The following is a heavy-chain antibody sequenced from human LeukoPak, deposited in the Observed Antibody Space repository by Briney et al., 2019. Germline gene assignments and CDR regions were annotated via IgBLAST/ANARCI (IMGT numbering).Heavy chain of an antibody. J-gene: IGHJ4*01. V-gene: IGHV3-11*01. CDR1: GFTFSDDY. D-gene: IGHD4-17*01. CDR2: INGSGDTT. CDR3: ARDPFMTTGWGIDY. Sequence: GGSLRLSCAASGFTFSDDYMNWIRQAPGKGLEWVSYINGSGDTTYYADSVRGRFTISRDNTKNSLYLQMNSLRAEDTAVYYCARDPFMTTGWGIDYWGQGTLVTVSS.